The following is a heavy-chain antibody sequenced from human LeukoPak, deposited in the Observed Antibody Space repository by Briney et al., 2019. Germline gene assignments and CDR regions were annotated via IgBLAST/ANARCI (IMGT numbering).Heavy chain of an antibody. CDR2: MNPNSGNT. CDR1: GYTFTTHD. V-gene: IGHV1-8*01. CDR3: ARGYYYDSSGYLAY. Sequence: ASVKVSCKASGYTFTTHDINWVRQATGQGLEWMGWMNPNSGNTGYAQKFQGRVTMTRNTSISTAYMELSSLRSEDTAVYYCARGYYYDSSGYLAYWGQGTLVTVSS. J-gene: IGHJ4*02. D-gene: IGHD3-22*01.